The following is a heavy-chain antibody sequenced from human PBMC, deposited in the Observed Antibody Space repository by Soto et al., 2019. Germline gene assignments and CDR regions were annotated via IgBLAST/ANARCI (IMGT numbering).Heavy chain of an antibody. D-gene: IGHD3-10*01. V-gene: IGHV6-1*01. CDR1: GDSVSSNSAA. CDR2: TYYRPKWDN. CDR3: ARGLDYYSSGNYYRDFTTPDY. J-gene: IGHJ4*02. Sequence: QVQLQQSGPGLVKPSQTLSLTCAISGDSVSSNSAAWNWLRQSPSRGLEWRGRTYYRPKWDNDYDIYIKSHLNINPDTAKKKFSLQMTSVNPKDTAVYYCARGLDYYSSGNYYRDFTTPDYWGQGTLVTVSS.